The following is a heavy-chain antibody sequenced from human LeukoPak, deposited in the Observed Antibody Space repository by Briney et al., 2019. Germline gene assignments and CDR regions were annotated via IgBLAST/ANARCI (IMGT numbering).Heavy chain of an antibody. CDR2: IYHSGST. Sequence: PSETLSLTCAVSGYSISSGYYWGWIRQPPGKGLEWIGSIYHSGSTYYNPSLKSRVTISVDTSKNQFSLKLSSVTAADTAVYYWASVWSRDYFDYWGQGTLVTVSS. CDR1: GYSISSGYY. CDR3: ASVWSRDYFDY. V-gene: IGHV4-38-2*01. D-gene: IGHD3-10*01. J-gene: IGHJ4*02.